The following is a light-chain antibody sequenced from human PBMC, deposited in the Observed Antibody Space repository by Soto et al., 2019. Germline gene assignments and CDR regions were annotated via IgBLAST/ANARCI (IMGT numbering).Light chain of an antibody. J-gene: IGLJ3*02. CDR3: CSYAHFGTSV. CDR2: EVT. CDR1: SSDVGTYNL. Sequence: SALTQPASVSGSPGQSITISCTGTSSDVGTYNLVSWYQQHPGKAPKLIIYEVTKRPSGVSHRFSGSKSGNTASLTISGLQAEDEADYYCCSYAHFGTSVFGGGTKLTVL. V-gene: IGLV2-23*02.